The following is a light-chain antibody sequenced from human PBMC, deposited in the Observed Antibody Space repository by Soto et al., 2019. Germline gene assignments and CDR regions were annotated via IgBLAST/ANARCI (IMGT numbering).Light chain of an antibody. CDR3: SSYTSSNTLV. V-gene: IGLV2-14*01. CDR2: EVS. Sequence: QSALTQPASVSGSPGQSITISCTGTSSDVGAYNYVSWYQQHPGKAPKLMIFEVSDRPSGVSNRFSGYKSGNTASLTISGLQAADEADYYCSSYTSSNTLVFGGGTKLTVL. CDR1: SSDVGAYNY. J-gene: IGLJ2*01.